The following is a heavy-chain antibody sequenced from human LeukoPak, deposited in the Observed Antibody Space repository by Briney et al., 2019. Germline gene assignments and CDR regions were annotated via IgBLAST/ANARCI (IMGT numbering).Heavy chain of an antibody. CDR1: GFTFSTYA. V-gene: IGHV3-74*01. CDR3: ARDRYTVTTQGLAY. Sequence: PGGSLRLSCAASGFTFSTYAMSWVRQAPGKGLVWVSRINSDGSSTSYADSVKGRFTISRDNAKNTLYLQMNSLRAEDTAVYYCARDRYTVTTQGLAYWGQGTLVTVSS. D-gene: IGHD4-17*01. CDR2: INSDGSST. J-gene: IGHJ4*02.